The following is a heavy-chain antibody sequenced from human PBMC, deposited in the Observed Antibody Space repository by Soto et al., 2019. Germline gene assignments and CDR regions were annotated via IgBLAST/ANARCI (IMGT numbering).Heavy chain of an antibody. CDR1: GFIFDDYG. CDR2: VNWNGGST. V-gene: IGHV3-20*04. Sequence: EVQLVESGGGVLRPGGSLRLSCAASGFIFDDYGMSWARQAPGKGLEWVSGVNWNGGSTGYVASVKGRFTISRDNAKNFLFLQMNSLRVEDTAFYYCVRGASLNFDYWGQGTLVTVSS. CDR3: VRGASLNFDY. J-gene: IGHJ4*02. D-gene: IGHD1-26*01.